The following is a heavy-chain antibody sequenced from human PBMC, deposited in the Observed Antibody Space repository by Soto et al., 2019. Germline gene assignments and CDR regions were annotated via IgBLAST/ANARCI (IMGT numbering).Heavy chain of an antibody. CDR3: ATQGFGNLHGLVDV. D-gene: IGHD3-10*01. V-gene: IGHV4-59*08. J-gene: IGHJ6*02. CDR2: VYYSGNT. Sequence: PETLSLTCTISDGSISSYYWSWIRQPPGKALEWIGYVYYSGNTNYSPSLKSRVTISVDPSKNQFSLKLSSVTAADTALYYCATQGFGNLHGLVDVWGQGTTVTVSS. CDR1: DGSISSYY.